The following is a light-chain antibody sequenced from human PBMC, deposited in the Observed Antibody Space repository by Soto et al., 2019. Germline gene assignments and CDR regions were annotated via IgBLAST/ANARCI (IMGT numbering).Light chain of an antibody. CDR1: QSVSSSF. CDR2: GAS. CDR3: QQYGNSPPWT. J-gene: IGKJ1*01. Sequence: EIVLTQSPGTLSLSPVERATLSCRASQSVSSSFLAWYQQKPGQAPRLLTYGASSRATGIPDRFSGRGSGTDFTLTISRLETEDFAVYYCQQYGNSPPWTFGQGTKVDIK. V-gene: IGKV3-20*01.